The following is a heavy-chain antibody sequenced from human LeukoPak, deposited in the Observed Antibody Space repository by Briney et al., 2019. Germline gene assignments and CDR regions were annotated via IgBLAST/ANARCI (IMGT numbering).Heavy chain of an antibody. CDR3: ARGLVDTAMVFDY. J-gene: IGHJ4*02. D-gene: IGHD5-18*01. CDR2: IYYSGST. V-gene: IGHV4-59*01. CDR1: GGSISSYY. Sequence: SETLSLTCTVSGGSISSYYWSWIRQPPGKGLEWIGYIYYSGSTNYNPSLKSRVTISVDTSKNQFSLRLSSVTAADTAVYYCARGLVDTAMVFDYWGQGTLVTVPS.